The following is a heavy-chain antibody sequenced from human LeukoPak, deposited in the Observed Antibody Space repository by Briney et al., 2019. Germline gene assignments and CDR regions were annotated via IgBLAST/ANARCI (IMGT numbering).Heavy chain of an antibody. Sequence: PGGSLRISCAASGFTVSSNYMSWVRQAPGKGLEWVSVIYSGGSTYYADSVKGRFTISRDNSKNTLYLQMNSLRAEDTAVYYCARLGYCSGGSCYWGQGTLVTVSS. V-gene: IGHV3-53*01. CDR1: GFTVSSNY. J-gene: IGHJ4*02. CDR3: ARLGYCSGGSCY. CDR2: IYSGGST. D-gene: IGHD2-15*01.